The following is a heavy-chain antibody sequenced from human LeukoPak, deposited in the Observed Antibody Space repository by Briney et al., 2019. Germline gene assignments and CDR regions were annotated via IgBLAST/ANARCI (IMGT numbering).Heavy chain of an antibody. D-gene: IGHD5-24*01. V-gene: IGHV3-30*02. CDR2: IRYDGSNK. J-gene: IGHJ4*02. Sequence: GGSLRLSCAASGFTFSSYGMHWVRQAPGKGLEWVAFIRYDGSNKYYADSVKGRFTISRDNSKNTLYLQMNSLRAEDTAVYYCAKGRRDGYNFDFDHWGQGTLVTVSS. CDR3: AKGRRDGYNFDFDH. CDR1: GFTFSSYG.